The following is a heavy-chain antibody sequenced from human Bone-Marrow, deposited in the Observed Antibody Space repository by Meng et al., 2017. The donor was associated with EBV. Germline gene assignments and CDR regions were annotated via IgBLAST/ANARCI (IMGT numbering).Heavy chain of an antibody. CDR1: GCTFGAVA. D-gene: IGHD2-2*01. Sequence: EVQLVESGGGLVQPGGSLTLSCAASGCTFGAVAMHWVRQASGKGLEWVGRIRSKANSYATAYAASVKGRFTISRDDSKNTAYLQMNSLKTEDTAMYYCARAQTLGYCSKTTCYSAYYFDYWGQGTLVTVSS. V-gene: IGHV3-73*02. CDR3: ARAQTLGYCSKTTCYSAYYFDY. J-gene: IGHJ4*02. CDR2: IRSKANSYAT.